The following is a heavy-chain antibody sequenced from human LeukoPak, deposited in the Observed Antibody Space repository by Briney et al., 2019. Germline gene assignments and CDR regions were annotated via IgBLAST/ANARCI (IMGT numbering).Heavy chain of an antibody. D-gene: IGHD5-18*01. CDR2: INHSGST. V-gene: IGHV4-34*01. CDR1: GGSFSGYY. J-gene: IGHJ4*02. CDR3: RARGHSYVGKNYFDY. Sequence: PSETLSLTCAVYGGSFSGYYWSWIRQPPGKGLEWIGEINHSGSTNYNPSLKSRVTISVDTSKNQFSLKLSSVTAADTAVYCARARGHSYVGKNYFDYWGQGTLVTVSS.